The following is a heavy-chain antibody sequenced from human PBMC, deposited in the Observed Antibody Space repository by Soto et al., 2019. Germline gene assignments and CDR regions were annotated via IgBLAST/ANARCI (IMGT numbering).Heavy chain of an antibody. D-gene: IGHD3-16*01. CDR1: GFTFSSYA. Sequence: QVQLVESGGGVVQPGRSLRLSCAASGFTFSSYAMHWVRQAPGKGLEWVAVISYDGSNKYYADSVKGRFTISRDNSKNTLYLQMNSLRAEDTAVYYCARDDGGGDWGQGTLVTGSS. J-gene: IGHJ4*02. CDR2: ISYDGSNK. CDR3: ARDDGGGD. V-gene: IGHV3-30-3*01.